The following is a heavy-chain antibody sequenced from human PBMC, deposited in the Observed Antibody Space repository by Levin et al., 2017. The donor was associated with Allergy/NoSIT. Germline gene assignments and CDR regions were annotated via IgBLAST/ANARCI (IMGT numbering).Heavy chain of an antibody. Sequence: GGSLRLSCAASGFTFSDHYMDWVRQAPGKGLEWVGRTRNKAKRFTTEYAASLKGRFTISRDESKSLLYLQMNSLTTEDTAVYFCARSYASGTYEGFDDIWGQGTMVTVSS. CDR3: ARSYASGTYEGFDDI. CDR1: GFTFSDHY. CDR2: TRNKAKRFTT. V-gene: IGHV3-72*01. J-gene: IGHJ3*02. D-gene: IGHD3-10*01.